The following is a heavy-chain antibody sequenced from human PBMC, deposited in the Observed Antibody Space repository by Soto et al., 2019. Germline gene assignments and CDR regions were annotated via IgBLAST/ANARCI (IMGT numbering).Heavy chain of an antibody. Sequence: QVQLVQSGAEVKKPGASVKVSCKASGYTFTSYAMHWVRQAPGQRLEWMGWINAGNGNTKYSQKLQGRVTITRDTSASTAYMELSSLRSEDTAVYYCARENSSGYYSNFDYWGQGTLVTVSS. CDR1: GYTFTSYA. CDR2: INAGNGNT. D-gene: IGHD3-22*01. V-gene: IGHV1-3*01. CDR3: ARENSSGYYSNFDY. J-gene: IGHJ4*02.